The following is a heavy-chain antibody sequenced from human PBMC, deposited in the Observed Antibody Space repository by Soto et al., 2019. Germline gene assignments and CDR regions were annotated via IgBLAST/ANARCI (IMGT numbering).Heavy chain of an antibody. V-gene: IGHV4-4*07. D-gene: IGHD1-26*01. J-gene: IGHJ4*02. CDR1: GVSITSNY. Sequence: SETLSLTCNVSGVSITSNYWNWVRQPAGKRREWIGRIFHTGATNVNSNLRSRVIMSIDTSKNQFSLKLRPVTAADTAVYYCARDSPSSGRSFDLWGQGXLVTVYS. CDR2: IFHTGAT. CDR3: ARDSPSSGRSFDL.